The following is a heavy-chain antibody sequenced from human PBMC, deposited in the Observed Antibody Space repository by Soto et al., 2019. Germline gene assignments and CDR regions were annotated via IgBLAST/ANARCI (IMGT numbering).Heavy chain of an antibody. J-gene: IGHJ4*02. Sequence: EVQLVESGGGVVQPGGSLRLSCAASGFTVSSYDMVWVRQAPGKGLEWVSFITSNGRTISYVDAVKGRFTISTDNAKNSLNLQMNSLRDEDTAVYFCARSLGGGRWDDWGPGTLVTVSP. D-gene: IGHD3-16*01. CDR1: GFTVSSYD. V-gene: IGHV3-48*02. CDR2: ITSNGRTI. CDR3: ARSLGGGRWDD.